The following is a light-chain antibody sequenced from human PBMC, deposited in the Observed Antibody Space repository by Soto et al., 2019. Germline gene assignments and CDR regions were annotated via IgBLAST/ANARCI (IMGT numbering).Light chain of an antibody. CDR1: SSDIGSYNR. J-gene: IGLJ1*01. CDR3: NSFTISSTYV. Sequence: HSALTQPPSVSGSPGQSVTISCTGTSSDIGSYNRVSWYQQPPGTAPKLMIYEVSNRPSGVPDRFSGSKSGNTASLTISGLQAEDEADYYCNSFTISSTYVFGTGTKVTVL. V-gene: IGLV2-18*02. CDR2: EVS.